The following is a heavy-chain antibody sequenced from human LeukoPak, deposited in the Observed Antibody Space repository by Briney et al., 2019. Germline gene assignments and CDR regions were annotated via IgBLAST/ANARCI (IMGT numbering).Heavy chain of an antibody. J-gene: IGHJ4*02. CDR1: GFTFSDYY. CDR3: ARRNYYDDGGYPY. Sequence: TGGSLRLSCAASGFTFSDYYMSWLRQAPRKGLEWVSYISGSSRNIYNADSVKGRFTICRDKAKNSLYLQMNILRAEDTAVYYCARRNYYDDGGYPYWGQGTLVTVSS. V-gene: IGHV3-11*04. D-gene: IGHD3-22*01. CDR2: ISGSSRNI.